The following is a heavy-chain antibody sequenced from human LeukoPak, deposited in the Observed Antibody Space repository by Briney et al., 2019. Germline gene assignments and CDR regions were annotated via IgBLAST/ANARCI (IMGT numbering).Heavy chain of an antibody. CDR3: AKRTLRYYDSSGSPGWFAP. Sequence: GRSLRLSCAASGFTFSSYGMHWVRQAPGKGLEWVAVISYDGSNKYYADSVKGRFTISRDNSKNTLYLQMNSLRAEDTAVYYCAKRTLRYYDSSGSPGWFAPWGKGTLVTVSS. J-gene: IGHJ5*02. D-gene: IGHD3-22*01. CDR1: GFTFSSYG. CDR2: ISYDGSNK. V-gene: IGHV3-30*18.